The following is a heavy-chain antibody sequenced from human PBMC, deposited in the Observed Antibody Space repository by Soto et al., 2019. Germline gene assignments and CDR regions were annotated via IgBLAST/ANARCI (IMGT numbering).Heavy chain of an antibody. Sequence: QITLKESGPTLVKPTQTLTLTCTFSGFSLSTSGVGVGWIRQPPGKALEWLAVIYWDDDKRYSPSLKTRLAITKDPSKNQVVLTMTNLDPVDTATYFCAHSPGGILVAGRPFHVWGQGTLVTVSS. CDR3: AHSPGGILVAGRPFHV. V-gene: IGHV2-5*02. D-gene: IGHD6-19*01. CDR2: IYWDDDK. J-gene: IGHJ3*01. CDR1: GFSLSTSGVG.